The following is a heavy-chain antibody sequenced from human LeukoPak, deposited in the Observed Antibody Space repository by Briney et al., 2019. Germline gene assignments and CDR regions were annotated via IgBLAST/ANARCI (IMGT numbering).Heavy chain of an antibody. V-gene: IGHV4-59*11. CDR1: GGSISSHY. D-gene: IGHD1-1*01. CDR2: IYYRGST. Sequence: SETLSLTCTVSGGSISSHYWSWIRQPPGKGLEWSGSIYYRGSTYYNPSLKSRVTISVDTSKNQFSLKLSSVTAADTAVYYCARGRTGTSFDYWGQGTLVTVSS. CDR3: ARGRTGTSFDY. J-gene: IGHJ4*02.